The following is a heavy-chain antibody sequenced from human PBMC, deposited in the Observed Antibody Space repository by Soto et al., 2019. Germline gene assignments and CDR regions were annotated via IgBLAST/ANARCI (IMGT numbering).Heavy chain of an antibody. CDR2: INWNGGST. CDR1: GFTFDDYG. V-gene: IGHV3-20*01. D-gene: IGHD3-3*01. CDR3: ARVGYDFWSGYPRDYYYYMDV. Sequence: EVQLVESGGGVVRPGGSLRLSCAASGFTFDDYGMSWVRQAPGKGLEWVSGINWNGGSTGYADSVKGRFTISRDNAKNSLYLQMNSLRAEDTALYHCARVGYDFWSGYPRDYYYYMDVWGKGTTVTVSS. J-gene: IGHJ6*03.